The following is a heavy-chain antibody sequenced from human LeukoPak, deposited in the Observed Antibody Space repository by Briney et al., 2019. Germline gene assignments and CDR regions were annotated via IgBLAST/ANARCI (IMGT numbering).Heavy chain of an antibody. V-gene: IGHV4-30-2*01. CDR2: IYHSGST. J-gene: IGHJ6*03. D-gene: IGHD4-17*01. CDR3: ARGHYGDPENYYYYYMDV. Sequence: SETLSLTCTVSGGSISSSSYYWGWIRQPPGKGLEWIGYIYHSGSTYYNPSLKSRVTISVDRSKNQFSLKLSSVTAADTAVYYCARGHYGDPENYYYYYMDVWGKGTTVTVSS. CDR1: GGSISSSSYY.